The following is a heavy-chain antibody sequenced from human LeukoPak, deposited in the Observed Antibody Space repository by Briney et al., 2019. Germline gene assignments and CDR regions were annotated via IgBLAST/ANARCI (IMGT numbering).Heavy chain of an antibody. D-gene: IGHD3-22*01. V-gene: IGHV3-33*01. CDR3: AREPPPMIVVWGFEY. CDR2: IWYDGSNK. CDR1: GFTFSSYG. J-gene: IGHJ4*02. Sequence: PGGSLRLSCAASGFTFSSYGMHWVRQAPGKGLEWVAVIWYDGSNKYYADSVKGRFTISRDNSRNTLYLQMNSLRAQDTAVYYCAREPPPMIVVWGFEYWGQGTLVTVSS.